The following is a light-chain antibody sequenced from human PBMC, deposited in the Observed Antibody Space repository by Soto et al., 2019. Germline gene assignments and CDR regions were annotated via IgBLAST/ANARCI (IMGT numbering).Light chain of an antibody. CDR2: DTS. CDR3: QHCKSWPRT. CDR1: QTISNK. J-gene: IGKJ2*02. V-gene: IGKV3-11*01. Sequence: EMVMTQSPATLSPSPGERATLSCRASQTISNKLAWYQHKPGQAPRLLIYDTSNRATGIPARFSGSGSGTDFTLTISSLQPEDFAVYYCQHCKSWPRTFGQGTKVDIK.